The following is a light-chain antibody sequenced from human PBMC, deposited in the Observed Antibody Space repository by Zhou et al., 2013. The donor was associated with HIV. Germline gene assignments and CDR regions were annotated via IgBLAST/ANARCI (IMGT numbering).Light chain of an antibody. CDR2: EVS. V-gene: IGKV2D-29*01. CDR3: MQTIQLPLT. Sequence: DIVMTQTPLSLSVTPGQPASISCKSSQSLLYNGKTYLYWYLQKPGQPPQLLIYEVSNRFSGVPDRFSGSGSGTDFTLKISRVEAEDVGVYYCMQTIQLPLTFGGGTKVEIK. J-gene: IGKJ4*01. CDR1: QSLLYNGKTY.